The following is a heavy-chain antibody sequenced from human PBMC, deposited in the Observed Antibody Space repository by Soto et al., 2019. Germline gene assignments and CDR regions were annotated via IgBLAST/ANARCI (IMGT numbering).Heavy chain of an antibody. CDR3: AREFRDGFNTRLAFDP. D-gene: IGHD2-15*01. J-gene: IGHJ5*02. CDR1: GFTVSSSY. Sequence: EMQLVESGEGLVQPGGSLRLSCAASGFTVSSSYMTWVRQAPGKGLEWVSVMYAGGTTYYADSVKGRFTFSRDNSKNMLYLQMNNLRAHDTAVYYCAREFRDGFNTRLAFDPWGQGALVTVSS. V-gene: IGHV3-66*01. CDR2: MYAGGTT.